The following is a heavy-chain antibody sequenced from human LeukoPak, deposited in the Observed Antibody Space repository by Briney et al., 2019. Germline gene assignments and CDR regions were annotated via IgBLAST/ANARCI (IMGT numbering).Heavy chain of an antibody. CDR1: GFTFSSYA. CDR3: AKDKEWELLFDY. D-gene: IGHD1-26*01. Sequence: GGSLRLSCAASGFTFSSYAMSWVRQAPGKGLEWVSAVSGSGGSTYYADSVKGRFTISRDNSKNTLYLQMNSLRAEDTAVYYCAKDKEWELLFDYWGQGTLVTVSS. J-gene: IGHJ4*02. CDR2: VSGSGGST. V-gene: IGHV3-23*01.